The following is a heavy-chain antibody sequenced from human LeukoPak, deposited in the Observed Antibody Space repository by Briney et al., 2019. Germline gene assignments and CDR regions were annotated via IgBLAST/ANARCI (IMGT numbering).Heavy chain of an antibody. Sequence: GGSLRLSCATSGFTFSYYWMTWVRQAPGKGLEWLANIKGDGSEKNYVASMKGRFTISRDNVNNSLYLQLNNLRVEDTAMYYCAREAAYWGQGTRVTVSS. V-gene: IGHV3-7*03. CDR1: GFTFSYYW. D-gene: IGHD6-25*01. J-gene: IGHJ4*02. CDR2: IKGDGSEK. CDR3: AREAAY.